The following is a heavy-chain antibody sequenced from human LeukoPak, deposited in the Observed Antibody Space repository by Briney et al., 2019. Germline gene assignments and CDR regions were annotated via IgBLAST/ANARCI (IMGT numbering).Heavy chain of an antibody. CDR3: ARDLYYYDSSGYYQLDY. Sequence: SETLSLTCTVSGGSISSYYWSWLRQPAGKGLEWIGRIYTSGSTNYNPSLKSRVTMSVDTSKNQFSLKLSSVTATATAVYYCARDLYYYDSSGYYQLDYWGQGTLVTVSS. CDR2: IYTSGST. D-gene: IGHD3-22*01. V-gene: IGHV4-4*07. CDR1: GGSISSYY. J-gene: IGHJ4*02.